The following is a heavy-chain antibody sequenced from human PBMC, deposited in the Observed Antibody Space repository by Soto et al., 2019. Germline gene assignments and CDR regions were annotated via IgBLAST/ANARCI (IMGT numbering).Heavy chain of an antibody. J-gene: IGHJ4*02. CDR1: GYTFSDYY. D-gene: IGHD6-19*01. V-gene: IGHV1-46*01. Sequence: ASVKVSCKASGYTFSDYYVHWVRQAPGQGLKWMGIINPRDGTTNYAQKFQDRVTMTRDASTSTVYMELSSLTSEDTAVYYCERGKEWLDPYYFDYWGQGTLVTVSS. CDR2: INPRDGTT. CDR3: ERGKEWLDPYYFDY.